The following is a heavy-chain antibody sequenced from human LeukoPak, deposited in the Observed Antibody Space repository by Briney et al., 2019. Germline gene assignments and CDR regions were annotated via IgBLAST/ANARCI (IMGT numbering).Heavy chain of an antibody. V-gene: IGHV3-23*01. J-gene: IGHJ4*02. CDR3: AKSSSSWSCYFNY. CDR2: ITITGSSP. D-gene: IGHD6-13*01. Sequence: GGSLRLSCAASGFTFSGYAVAWVRQAPGKGLEWVSSITITGSSPSYADSVKGRFTVSRDNSKYTLYLQMNSLRAEDTAVYFCAKSSSSWSCYFNYWGQGTLVTVSS. CDR1: GFTFSGYA.